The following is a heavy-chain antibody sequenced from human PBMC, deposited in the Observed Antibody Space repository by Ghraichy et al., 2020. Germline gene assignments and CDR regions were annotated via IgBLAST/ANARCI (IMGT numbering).Heavy chain of an antibody. D-gene: IGHD1-1*01. V-gene: IGHV4-61*01. J-gene: IGHJ4*02. Sequence: ESLNISCTVSGGSVSSGSYYWSWIRQPPGKGLEWIGYIYYSGSTNYNPSLKSRVTISVDTSKNQFSLKLSSVTAADTAVYYCARGRLNKYYFDYWGQGTLVTVSS. CDR2: IYYSGST. CDR1: GGSVSSGSYY. CDR3: ARGRLNKYYFDY.